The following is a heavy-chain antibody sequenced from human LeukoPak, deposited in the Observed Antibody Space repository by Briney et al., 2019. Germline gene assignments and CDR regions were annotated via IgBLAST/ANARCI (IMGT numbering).Heavy chain of an antibody. J-gene: IGHJ4*02. CDR1: GFTFSSYA. V-gene: IGHV3-23*01. Sequence: PGGSLRLSCAASGFTFSSYAMSWVRQAPGKGLEWVSAISGSGGSTYYADSVKGRFTISRDNAKNSLYLQMNSLRAEDTAVYYCARKASSSGDCWGQGTLVTVSS. CDR2: ISGSGGST. D-gene: IGHD6-6*01. CDR3: ARKASSSGDC.